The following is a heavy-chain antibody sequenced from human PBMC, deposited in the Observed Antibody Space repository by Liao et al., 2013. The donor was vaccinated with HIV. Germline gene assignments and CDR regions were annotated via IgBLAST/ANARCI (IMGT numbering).Heavy chain of an antibody. CDR3: ARGPLEWLLYGPMDV. CDR1: GGSFSGYY. J-gene: IGHJ6*03. CDR2: INHSGST. D-gene: IGHD3-3*01. V-gene: IGHV4-34*01. Sequence: QVQLQQWGAGLLKPSETLSLTCAVYGGSFSGYYWSWIRQPPGKGLEWIGEINHSGSTNYNPSLKSRVTISVDTSKKQFSLKLSSVTAADTAVYYCARGPLEWLLYGPMDVWGKGTTVTVSS.